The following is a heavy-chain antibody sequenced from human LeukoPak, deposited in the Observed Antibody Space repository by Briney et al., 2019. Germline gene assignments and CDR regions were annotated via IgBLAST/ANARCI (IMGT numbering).Heavy chain of an antibody. V-gene: IGHV4-34*01. CDR3: ATVSRVAVGWHKKKYYYYYMDV. CDR1: GGSFSGYY. CDR2: INHSGST. Sequence: SETLSLTCAVYGGSFSGYYWSWIRQPPGKGLEWIGEINHSGSTNYNPSLKSRVTISVDTSKNQFSLKLNSRTAADTAVYYCATVSRVAVGWHKKKYYYYYMDVWGKGTTVTVSS. J-gene: IGHJ6*03. D-gene: IGHD5-24*01.